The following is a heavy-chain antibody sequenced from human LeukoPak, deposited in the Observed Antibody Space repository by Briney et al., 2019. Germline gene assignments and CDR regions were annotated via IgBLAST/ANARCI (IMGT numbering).Heavy chain of an antibody. CDR3: ARDGPREQWLPSFYYYYMDV. Sequence: GGSLRLSCAVSGFTVSGNYMSWVRQAPGKGLEWVSLIYSGGTTYYADSVKGRFTISRDNSKNTLYLQMNSLRAEDTAVYYCARDGPREQWLPSFYYYYMDVWGKGATVTVSS. J-gene: IGHJ6*03. CDR2: IYSGGTT. D-gene: IGHD6-19*01. CDR1: GFTVSGNY. V-gene: IGHV3-53*05.